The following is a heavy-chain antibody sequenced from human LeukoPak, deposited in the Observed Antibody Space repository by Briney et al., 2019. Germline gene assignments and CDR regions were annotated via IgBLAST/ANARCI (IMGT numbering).Heavy chain of an antibody. CDR1: GFTFSSYA. CDR2: ISGTGSST. D-gene: IGHD6-19*01. CDR3: ANLIPVAATPFDY. Sequence: PGGSLRLSCAASGFTFSSYAMSWVRQAPGKGLEWVSAISGTGSSTYSADSVKGRFTISRDNSKNTLYLQMNTLRAEDTAVYYCANLIPVAATPFDYWGRGTLVTVSS. V-gene: IGHV3-23*01. J-gene: IGHJ4*02.